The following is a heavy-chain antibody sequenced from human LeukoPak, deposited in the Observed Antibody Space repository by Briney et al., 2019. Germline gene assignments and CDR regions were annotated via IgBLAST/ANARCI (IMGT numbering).Heavy chain of an antibody. CDR2: ISHSGST. CDR1: GDSIRSGGYY. D-gene: IGHD4-23*01. V-gene: IGHV4-31*03. Sequence: SDTLSLTCTVSGDSIRSGGYYWTWIRQYPGKGLEWIGSISHSGSTYYNPSLQSRVSISVDTSENQFSLRLNSVTAADTAVYHCARGDYGGNFDYWGQGSLVTVSS. J-gene: IGHJ4*02. CDR3: ARGDYGGNFDY.